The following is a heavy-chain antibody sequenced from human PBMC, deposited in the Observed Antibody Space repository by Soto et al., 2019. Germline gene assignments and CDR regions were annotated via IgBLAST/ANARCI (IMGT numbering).Heavy chain of an antibody. D-gene: IGHD2-2*01. J-gene: IGHJ5*02. CDR1: GYNLNSYY. Sequence: ASVKVSCKASGYNLNSYYMHWVRQAPGQGLEWMGWISAYNGNTKYAQKLQGRVTINPDTSKNQFSLQLNSVTPEDTAVYYCAREMDQGFDPWGQGTLVTVS. CDR2: ISAYNGNT. V-gene: IGHV1-18*04. CDR3: AREMDQGFDP.